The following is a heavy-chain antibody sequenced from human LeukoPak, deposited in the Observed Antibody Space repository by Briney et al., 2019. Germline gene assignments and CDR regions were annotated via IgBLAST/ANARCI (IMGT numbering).Heavy chain of an antibody. V-gene: IGHV4-61*09. D-gene: IGHD3-3*01. CDR3: ARETYYDRAFDI. Sequence: ASQTLSLTCTVSGVSISSGNYYWSWIRQPAGKGLEWIGHIYTSGSTNYNPSLKSRVTISVDTSKNQFSLNLSSVTAADTAVYYCARETYYDRAFDIWGQGTMVTVSS. CDR2: IYTSGST. CDR1: GVSISSGNYY. J-gene: IGHJ3*02.